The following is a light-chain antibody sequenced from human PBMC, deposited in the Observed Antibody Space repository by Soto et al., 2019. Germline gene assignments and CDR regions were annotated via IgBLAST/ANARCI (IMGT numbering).Light chain of an antibody. CDR2: DAS. V-gene: IGKV3-11*01. J-gene: IGKJ2*01. CDR3: QQRSNWPHT. CDR1: QRVSSY. Sequence: EIVSTQSPATLSLSPGERATLSCRASQRVSSYLAWYQQKPGPAPRLLIYDASKRATAIPARLSGSWSGTYFTLTISNLDPKVSPVYYCQQRSNWPHTFGQGNKLEIK.